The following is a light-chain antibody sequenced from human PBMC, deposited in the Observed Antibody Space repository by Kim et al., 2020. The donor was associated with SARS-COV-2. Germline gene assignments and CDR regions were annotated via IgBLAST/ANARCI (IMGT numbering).Light chain of an antibody. V-gene: IGKV1-5*03. CDR1: QGISVW. Sequence: GSVGDRVTITCRARQGISVWLAWYQHRSGKAPKLLIYKASSLESGVPARISGSGSGTEFILTIDSLQPDDIGTYYCQQYSAYPRTFGQGTKVDIK. J-gene: IGKJ1*01. CDR3: QQYSAYPRT. CDR2: KAS.